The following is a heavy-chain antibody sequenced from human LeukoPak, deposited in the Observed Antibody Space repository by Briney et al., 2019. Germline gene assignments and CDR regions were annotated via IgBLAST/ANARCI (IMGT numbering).Heavy chain of an antibody. CDR2: LSGSGGTT. D-gene: IGHD3-10*01. CDR1: GFTFSSYD. V-gene: IGHV3-23*01. J-gene: IGHJ4*02. Sequence: PGGSLRLSCAASGFTFSSYDMSWVRQAPGKGLEWVSALSGSGGTTYYADSVKGRFTISRDNSKNTLYLQMNSLRAEDTAVYYCAKGASEVWFVELSDYWGQGTLVTVSS. CDR3: AKGASEVWFVELSDY.